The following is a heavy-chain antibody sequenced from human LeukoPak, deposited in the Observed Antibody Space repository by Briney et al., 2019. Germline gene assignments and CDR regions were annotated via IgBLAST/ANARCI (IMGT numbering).Heavy chain of an antibody. Sequence: TGGSLRLSCAASGFTFSSYAMSWVRQAPGKGLEWVSVIYSGGSTYYADSVKGRFTVSTDDSKDTLYLQMNSPRAEDTAVYYCATIERKRDGYTYNAFDIWGQGTMVTVSS. D-gene: IGHD5-24*01. CDR1: GFTFSSYA. J-gene: IGHJ3*02. V-gene: IGHV3-66*01. CDR2: IYSGGST. CDR3: ATIERKRDGYTYNAFDI.